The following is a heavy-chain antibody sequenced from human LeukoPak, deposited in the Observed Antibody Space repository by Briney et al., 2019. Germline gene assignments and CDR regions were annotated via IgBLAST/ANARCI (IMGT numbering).Heavy chain of an antibody. CDR2: IYYSGST. CDR1: GGSISSGGYY. V-gene: IGHV4-31*03. D-gene: IGHD2-21*02. Sequence: PSETLSLTCTVSGGSISSGGYYWSWIRQHPGKGLEWIGYIYYSGSTYYNPSLKSRVTISVDTSKNQFSLKLSSVTAADTAVYYCARESGVTHYYYGMDAWGKGTTVTVSS. CDR3: ARESGVTHYYYGMDA. J-gene: IGHJ6*04.